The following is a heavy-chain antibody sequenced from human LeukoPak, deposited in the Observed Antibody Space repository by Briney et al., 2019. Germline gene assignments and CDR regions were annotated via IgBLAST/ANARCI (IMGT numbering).Heavy chain of an antibody. Sequence: SETLSLTCAVYGGSFSGYYWSWIRQPPGKGLEWIGEINHSGSTNYNPSLKSRVTISVDTSKNQFSLKLSSVTAADTAVYYCARWKMVYAIDAFDIWGQGTMVTVSS. CDR2: INHSGST. D-gene: IGHD2-8*01. V-gene: IGHV4-34*01. J-gene: IGHJ3*02. CDR3: ARWKMVYAIDAFDI. CDR1: GGSFSGYY.